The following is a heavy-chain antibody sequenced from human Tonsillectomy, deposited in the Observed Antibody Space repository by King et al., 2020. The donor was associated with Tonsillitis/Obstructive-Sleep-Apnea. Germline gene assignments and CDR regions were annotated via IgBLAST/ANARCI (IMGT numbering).Heavy chain of an antibody. CDR2: INHSGST. J-gene: IGHJ5*02. CDR1: GGSFSGYY. D-gene: IGHD2-2*01. Sequence: VQLQQWGAGLLKPSETLSLTCAVYGGSFSGYYWSWIRQPPGKVLECIGEINHSGSTNYNPSLKSRVTILVDTSKNQFSLKLRSVTAADTAVYYCARRGQPPTRNWFDPWGQGTLVTVSS. CDR3: ARRGQPPTRNWFDP. V-gene: IGHV4-34*01.